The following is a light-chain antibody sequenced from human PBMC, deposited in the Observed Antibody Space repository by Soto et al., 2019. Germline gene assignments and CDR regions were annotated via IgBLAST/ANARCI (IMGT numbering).Light chain of an antibody. CDR1: QSVNNNY. V-gene: IGKV3-20*01. CDR3: QQFGSSPLT. CDR2: GAS. J-gene: IGKJ4*01. Sequence: ESVLTQSPGTLSLSPGERATLSCRGSQSVNNNYLAWYRQKPGQAPRLLIYGASSRATGIPDRISGSGSGTDFTLTISRLEPEDFAVYYCQQFGSSPLTFGGGTKVEIK.